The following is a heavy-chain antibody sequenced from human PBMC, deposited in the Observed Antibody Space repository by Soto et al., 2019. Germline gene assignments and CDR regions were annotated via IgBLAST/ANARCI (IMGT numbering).Heavy chain of an antibody. D-gene: IGHD1-7*01. CDR3: TYNWNYGLAFDI. CDR1: GYTXSSYA. CDR2: INAGNGNT. J-gene: IGHJ3*02. V-gene: IGHV1-3*01. Sequence: SXKVSCKASGYTXSSYAMDLVRQAPGQRLERMGWINAGNGNTKYSQKFQGRVTITRDASASTAYMELSSLRSEDTAVYYCTYNWNYGLAFDIWGQGTMGTVS.